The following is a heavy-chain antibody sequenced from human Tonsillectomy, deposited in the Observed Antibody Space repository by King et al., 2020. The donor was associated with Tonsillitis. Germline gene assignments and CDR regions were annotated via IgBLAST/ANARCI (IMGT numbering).Heavy chain of an antibody. Sequence: VQLVESGGGLVQPGGSLRLSCAASGFTFSIYCMSWVRQAPGKGLEWVANIKRDGSVKDYVDSVKGRFTISRDNSKNSLYLEMNSLRGEETAVYYCARVGGWGWFDPWGQGTLVTVSS. V-gene: IGHV3-7*01. J-gene: IGHJ5*02. CDR1: GFTFSIYC. D-gene: IGHD3-16*01. CDR3: ARVGGWGWFDP. CDR2: IKRDGSVK.